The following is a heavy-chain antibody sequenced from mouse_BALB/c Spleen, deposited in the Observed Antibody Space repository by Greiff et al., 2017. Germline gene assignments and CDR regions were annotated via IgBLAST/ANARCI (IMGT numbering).Heavy chain of an antibody. J-gene: IGHJ4*01. D-gene: IGHD2-2*01. CDR2: IRNKANGYTT. CDR3: ARDDDGYDFYAMDY. V-gene: IGHV7-3*02. Sequence: EVQRVESGGGLVQPGGSLRLSCATSGFTFTDYYMSWVRQPPGKALEWLGFIRNKANGYTTEYSASVKGRFTISRDNSQSILYLQMNTLRAEDSATYYCARDDDGYDFYAMDYWGQGTSVTVSS. CDR1: GFTFTDYY.